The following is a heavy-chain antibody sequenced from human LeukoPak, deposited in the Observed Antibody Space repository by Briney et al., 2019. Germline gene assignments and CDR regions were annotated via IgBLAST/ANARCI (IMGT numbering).Heavy chain of an antibody. CDR1: GFPFSTYV. CDR2: IWNDGSNK. J-gene: IGHJ4*02. V-gene: IGHV3-33*01. CDR3: ARDRGYSFGHPFDY. Sequence: LPGMSLRLSCAASGFPFSTYVMHWVRQAPGKGLEWVTLIWNDGSNKYYANSVKGRFTISRDNSKNTLYLEMDSLRAEDTAVYYCARDRGYSFGHPFDYWGQGTLVTVSS. D-gene: IGHD5-18*01.